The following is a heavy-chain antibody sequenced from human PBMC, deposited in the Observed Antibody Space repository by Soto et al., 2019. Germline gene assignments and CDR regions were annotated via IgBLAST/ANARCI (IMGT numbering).Heavy chain of an antibody. CDR1: GFTFSSYG. V-gene: IGHV3-33*01. Sequence: SGGSLRLSCAASGFTFSSYGMHWVRQAPGKGLEWVAVIWYDGSNKYYADSVKGRFTISRDNSKNTLYLQMNSLRAEDTAVYYCARGQFGETYYYYYMDVWGKGTTVTVSS. J-gene: IGHJ6*03. CDR3: ARGQFGETYYYYYMDV. D-gene: IGHD3-10*01. CDR2: IWYDGSNK.